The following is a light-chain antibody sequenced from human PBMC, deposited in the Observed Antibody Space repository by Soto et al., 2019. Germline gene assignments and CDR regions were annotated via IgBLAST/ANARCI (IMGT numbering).Light chain of an antibody. V-gene: IGKV1-39*01. CDR1: QGISNY. Sequence: DIHMTQSPSSLSASVGDRVTITCRASQGISNYLAWYQQKPGKVPKLLIYGASSLQTGVPSRFSGSGSGTEFIFTISSLQPEDFATYYCQQYHSSPTWTFGQGTKVDIK. CDR3: QQYHSSPTWT. J-gene: IGKJ1*01. CDR2: GAS.